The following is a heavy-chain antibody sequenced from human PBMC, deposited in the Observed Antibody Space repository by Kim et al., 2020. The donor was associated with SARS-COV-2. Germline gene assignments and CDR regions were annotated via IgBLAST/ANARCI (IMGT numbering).Heavy chain of an antibody. Sequence: GGSLRLSCAASGFTFSSFGMHWVRQAPGKGLEWVAVITYDGSNEYYADSVKGRFTISRDNSKNTLYLQMNSLRAEDTAVYYCAKNFYGSTRPGWFDPWG. CDR3: AKNFYGSTRPGWFDP. CDR2: ITYDGSNE. CDR1: GFTFSSFG. V-gene: IGHV3-30*18. J-gene: IGHJ5*02. D-gene: IGHD3-10*01.